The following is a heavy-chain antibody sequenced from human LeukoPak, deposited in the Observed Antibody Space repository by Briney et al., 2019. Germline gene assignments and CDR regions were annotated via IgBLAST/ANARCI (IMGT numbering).Heavy chain of an antibody. CDR3: AKDRGGYRGDYFDY. V-gene: IGHV3-23*01. Sequence: GGSLRLSCAASGFTFSSYGMSWVRQAPGKGLEWVSAISGSGVTTYYADSVKGRFTISRDNSKNTLYLQMNSLRGEDTAVYYCAKDRGGYRGDYFDYWGQGTLVTVSS. J-gene: IGHJ4*02. D-gene: IGHD2-15*01. CDR2: ISGSGVTT. CDR1: GFTFSSYG.